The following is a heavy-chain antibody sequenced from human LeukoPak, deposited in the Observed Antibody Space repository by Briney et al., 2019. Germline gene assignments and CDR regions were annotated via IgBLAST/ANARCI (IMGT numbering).Heavy chain of an antibody. V-gene: IGHV4-39*01. CDR1: GGSISSSSYY. J-gene: IGHJ4*02. CDR3: ARQAVAGNGFDY. CDR2: IYYSGNT. Sequence: KPSETLSLTCTVSGGSISSSSYYWGWIRQPPGKGREWIGTIYYSGNTYYNPSLKSRVSISVDTSKNQFSLKLSSVTAADTAVYYCARQAVAGNGFDYWGQGTLVTVSS. D-gene: IGHD6-19*01.